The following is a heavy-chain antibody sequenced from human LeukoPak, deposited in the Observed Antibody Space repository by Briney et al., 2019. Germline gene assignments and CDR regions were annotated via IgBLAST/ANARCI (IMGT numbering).Heavy chain of an antibody. V-gene: IGHV3-7*01. Sequence: GESLKISCAASGFTFSSYWMNWVRQAPGKGLEWVANIKKDGSERYYVDSVKGRFTISRDNTKKSLYLQMNTLRAEDTAVYYCARDLAGPPQEAFDIWGQGTMVTVSS. CDR3: ARDLAGPPQEAFDI. J-gene: IGHJ3*02. CDR2: IKKDGSER. CDR1: GFTFSSYW.